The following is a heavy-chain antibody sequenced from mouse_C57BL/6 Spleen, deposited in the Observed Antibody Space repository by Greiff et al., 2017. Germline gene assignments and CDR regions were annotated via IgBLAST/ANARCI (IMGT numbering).Heavy chain of an antibody. CDR1: GYTFTDYE. D-gene: IGHD2-1*01. CDR3: TRTDYGNYEKPYYFDY. Sequence: QVQLKQSGAELVRPGASVTLSCKASGYTFTDYEMHWVKQTPVHGLEWIGAIDPETGGTAYNQKFKGKAILTADKSSSTAYMELRSLTSEDSAVYSGTRTDYGNYEKPYYFDYWGQGTTLTVSS. J-gene: IGHJ2*01. CDR2: IDPETGGT. V-gene: IGHV1-15*01.